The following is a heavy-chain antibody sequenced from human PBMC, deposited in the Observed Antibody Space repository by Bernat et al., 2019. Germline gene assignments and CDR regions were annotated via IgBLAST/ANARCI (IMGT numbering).Heavy chain of an antibody. CDR1: GFTFSSYS. J-gene: IGHJ4*02. V-gene: IGHV3-23*04. Sequence: EVQLVESGGGLVQPGGSLRVSCAASGFTFSSYSMIWVRQAPGKGLEWVALIRGPGVTTHYADSVKGRFTISRDNSKNTLFLQMNSLRAEDTAVYYCAKEAAFCGTGCYSLADCWGQGTLVTVSS. CDR2: IRGPGVTT. D-gene: IGHD2-21*02. CDR3: AKEAAFCGTGCYSLADC.